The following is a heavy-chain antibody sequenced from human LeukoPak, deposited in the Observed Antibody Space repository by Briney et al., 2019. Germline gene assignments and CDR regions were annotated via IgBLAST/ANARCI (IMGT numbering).Heavy chain of an antibody. J-gene: IGHJ6*02. D-gene: IGHD5-18*01. V-gene: IGHV3-30*18. CDR2: ISYDGSNK. CDR1: GFTFSSYW. CDR3: AKSAMAPPYYYYGMDV. Sequence: GGSLRLSCAASGFTFSSYWMSWVRQAPGKGLEWVAVISYDGSNKYYADSVKGQFTISRDNSKNTLYLQMNSLRAEDTAVYYCAKSAMAPPYYYYGMDVWGQGTTVTVSS.